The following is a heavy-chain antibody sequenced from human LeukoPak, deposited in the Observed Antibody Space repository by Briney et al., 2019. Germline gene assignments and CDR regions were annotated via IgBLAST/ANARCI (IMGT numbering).Heavy chain of an antibody. D-gene: IGHD6-13*01. CDR1: GFTFSSYA. V-gene: IGHV3-30*04. Sequence: PGRSLRLSCAASGFTFSSYAMHWVRQAPGKGLEWVAVISYDGSNKYYADSVKGRFTISRDNSKNTLYLQMNSLRAEDTAVYYCARSLNGGIAAAVDYWGQGTLVTVPS. J-gene: IGHJ4*02. CDR2: ISYDGSNK. CDR3: ARSLNGGIAAAVDY.